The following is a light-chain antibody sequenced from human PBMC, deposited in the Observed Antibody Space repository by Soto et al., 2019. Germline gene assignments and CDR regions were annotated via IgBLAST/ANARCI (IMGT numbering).Light chain of an antibody. Sequence: DIQMTQSPSTLSASVGDRVTSTCRASQGISVWLAWFQQKPGNAPKLLIYKASTLESGVPSRFSRSRYGTEFTLTNSSLQPDDTATYYCQQYNNRWTFGQGIKVEI. CDR2: KAS. J-gene: IGKJ1*01. V-gene: IGKV1-5*03. CDR1: QGISVW. CDR3: QQYNNRWT.